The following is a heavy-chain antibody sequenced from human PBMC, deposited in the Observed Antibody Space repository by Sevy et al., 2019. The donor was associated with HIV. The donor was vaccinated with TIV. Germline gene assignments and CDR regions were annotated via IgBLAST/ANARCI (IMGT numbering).Heavy chain of an antibody. J-gene: IGHJ6*02. CDR3: ARGRGSGSHDRYYGMDV. CDR2: IIPIFGTA. CDR1: GGTFSSYA. D-gene: IGHD3-10*01. Sequence: ASVKVSCKASGGTFSSYAISWVRQARGQGLEWMGGIIPIFGTANYAQKFQGRVTITADESTSTAYMELSSLRSEDTAVYYCARGRGSGSHDRYYGMDVWGQGTTVTVSS. V-gene: IGHV1-69*13.